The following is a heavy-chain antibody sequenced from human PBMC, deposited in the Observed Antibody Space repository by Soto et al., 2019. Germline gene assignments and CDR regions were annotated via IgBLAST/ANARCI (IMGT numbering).Heavy chain of an antibody. J-gene: IGHJ5*02. CDR1: GGSISSSSYY. CDR3: ARLYGSGSYYEVFDP. D-gene: IGHD3-10*01. Sequence: SETLSLTCTVSGGSISSSSYYWGWIRQPPGKGLEWIGSIYYSGCTYYNPSLKSRVTISVDTSKNQFSLKLSSVTAADTAVYYCARLYGSGSYYEVFDPWGQGTLVTVSS. V-gene: IGHV4-39*01. CDR2: IYYSGCT.